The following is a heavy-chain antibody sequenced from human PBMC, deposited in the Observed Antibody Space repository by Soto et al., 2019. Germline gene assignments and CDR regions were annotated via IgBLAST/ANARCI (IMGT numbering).Heavy chain of an antibody. CDR1: GCSISSGGYS. V-gene: IGHV4-30-2*01. D-gene: IGHD2-2*01. CDR3: ARVPDR. CDR2: IYHSGST. Sequence: TLSLTCAVSGCSISSGGYSWSWIRQPPGKGLEWIGYIYHSGSTYYNPSLKSRVTISVGRSKNQFSLKLSSVTAADTAVYYCARVPDRWGQGTLVTVS. J-gene: IGHJ5*02.